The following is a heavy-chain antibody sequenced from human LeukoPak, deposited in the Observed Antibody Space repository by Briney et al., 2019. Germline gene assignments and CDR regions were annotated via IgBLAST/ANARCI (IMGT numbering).Heavy chain of an antibody. J-gene: IGHJ6*02. V-gene: IGHV3-11*01. CDR2: ISSSGSTI. Sequence: GGSLRLSCAASGFTFSDYYMSWTRQAPGKGLEWVSYISSSGSTIYYADSVKGRFTISRDNAKNSLYLQMNSLRAEDTAVYYCARLTFDVDDYVPSNYGMDVWGQGTTVTVSS. CDR3: ARLTFDVDDYVPSNYGMDV. D-gene: IGHD4-17*01. CDR1: GFTFSDYY.